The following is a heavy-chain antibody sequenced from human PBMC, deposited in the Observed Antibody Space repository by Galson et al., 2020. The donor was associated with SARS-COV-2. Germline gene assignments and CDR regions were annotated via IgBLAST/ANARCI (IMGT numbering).Heavy chain of an antibody. J-gene: IGHJ6*02. CDR1: VGSLSGFS. D-gene: IGHD2-2*01. V-gene: IGHV4-34*01. CDR3: ARGRIGVVPAPILGLGPYYEYYAMDV. Sequence: ETSETLSLTCAVYVGSLSGFSWSWVRQSPGKGLDWTGEINHSGSATYNPSLKSRVTISVDTSHNQFSLKLTSVTAAETGVYFCARGRIGVVPAPILGLGPYYEYYAMDVWGQGTTITVSS. CDR2: INHSGSA.